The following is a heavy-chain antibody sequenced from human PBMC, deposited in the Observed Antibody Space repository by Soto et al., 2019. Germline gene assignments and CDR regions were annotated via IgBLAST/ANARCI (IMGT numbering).Heavy chain of an antibody. D-gene: IGHD3-3*01. Sequence: SQTLSLTCAITGDSVSSNSAAWNWIRQSPSRGLEWLGRTYYRSKWYNDYAVSVKSRITINPDTSKNQFSLQLNSVTPEDTAVYYCARGGDFWSGPHHYYYYGMDVWGQGTTVPVSS. CDR2: TYYRSKWYN. J-gene: IGHJ6*02. CDR1: GDSVSSNSAA. CDR3: ARGGDFWSGPHHYYYYGMDV. V-gene: IGHV6-1*01.